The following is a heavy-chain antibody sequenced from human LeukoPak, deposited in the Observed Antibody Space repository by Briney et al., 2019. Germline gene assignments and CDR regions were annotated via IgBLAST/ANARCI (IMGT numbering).Heavy chain of an antibody. CDR3: AFPKGGAGAFDI. V-gene: IGHV3-23*01. Sequence: GGSLRLSCAASGLTFSSYAMSWVRQAPGKGLEWVSAISGSGGSTYYADSVKGRFTISRDNSQNTLYLQMNSLRAEDTAVYYCAFPKGGAGAFDIWGQGTMVTVSS. D-gene: IGHD1-26*01. CDR2: ISGSGGST. CDR1: GLTFSSYA. J-gene: IGHJ3*02.